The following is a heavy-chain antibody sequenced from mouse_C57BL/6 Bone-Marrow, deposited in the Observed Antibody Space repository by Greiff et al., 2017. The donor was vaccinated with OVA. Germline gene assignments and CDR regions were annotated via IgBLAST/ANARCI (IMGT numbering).Heavy chain of an antibody. CDR2: IYPGSGST. Sequence: QVQLQQPGAELVKPGASVKMSCKASGYTFTSYWITWVKQRPGQGLEWIGDIYPGSGSTNYNEKFKSKATLTVDTSSSTAYMELRSLTSEDSAVYYCAREEHDYDFYAMDYWGQGTSVTVSS. CDR1: GYTFTSYW. V-gene: IGHV1-55*01. J-gene: IGHJ4*01. D-gene: IGHD2-4*01. CDR3: AREEHDYDFYAMDY.